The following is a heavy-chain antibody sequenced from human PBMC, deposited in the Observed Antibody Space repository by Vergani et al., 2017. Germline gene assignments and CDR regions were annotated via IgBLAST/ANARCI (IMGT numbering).Heavy chain of an antibody. CDR1: GGSFTSYH. CDR3: ARVNTETNGHLYYYYYMDV. J-gene: IGHJ6*03. V-gene: IGHV4-34*01. CDR2: IDHTGRP. D-gene: IGHD4-11*01. Sequence: QVQLQQWGGGLLKPSETLSLTCVVNGGSFTSYHWTLIRQSPGEGLGWVGDIDHTGRPDYNPSLKSRLTMSVDKSRNQFSLTLNSVTATDTAIYFCARVNTETNGHLYYYYYMDVWGQGTAVTVS.